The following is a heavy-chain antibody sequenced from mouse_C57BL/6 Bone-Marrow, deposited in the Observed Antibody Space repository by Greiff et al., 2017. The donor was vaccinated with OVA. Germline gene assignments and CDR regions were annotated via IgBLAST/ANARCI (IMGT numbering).Heavy chain of an antibody. D-gene: IGHD1-1*01. Sequence: VQLVESGPGLVQPSQSLSITCTVSGFSLTSYGVHWVRQSPGKGLEWLGVIWRGGSTDYNAAFMSRLSITKDNSKSQVFFKMNSLQADDTAIYYCPKNRGITTVVATNAMDYWGQGTSVTVSS. J-gene: IGHJ4*01. V-gene: IGHV2-5*01. CDR2: IWRGGST. CDR1: GFSLTSYG. CDR3: PKNRGITTVVATNAMDY.